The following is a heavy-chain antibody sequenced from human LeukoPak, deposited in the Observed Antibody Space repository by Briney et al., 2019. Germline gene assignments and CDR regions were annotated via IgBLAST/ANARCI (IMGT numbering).Heavy chain of an antibody. D-gene: IGHD1-26*01. Sequence: SETLSLTCTASGGSISPYYWSWIRQPPGKGLEWMGYIYYSGSTNYNPSLKSRVTISVDTSKNQFSLKLSSVTAADTAMYYCARHGGGGESYPRVFDYWGRGNLVTVSS. J-gene: IGHJ4*02. V-gene: IGHV4-59*08. CDR3: ARHGGGGESYPRVFDY. CDR2: IYYSGST. CDR1: GGSISPYY.